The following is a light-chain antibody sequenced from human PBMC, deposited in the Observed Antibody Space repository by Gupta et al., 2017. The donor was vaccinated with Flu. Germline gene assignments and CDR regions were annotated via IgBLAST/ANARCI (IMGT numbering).Light chain of an antibody. CDR3: QQRSNWPLT. V-gene: IGKV3-11*01. CDR1: QSVSSY. J-gene: IGKJ4*02. CDR2: DAS. Sequence: EIVLTQSRATLSLSPGERATRSGRASQSVSSYLAWYQQKPGQAPRLLIYDASNRATGIPARFSGSGSGTDFTLTISSLEPEDVAVYYCQQRSNWPLTFGGGTKVEIK.